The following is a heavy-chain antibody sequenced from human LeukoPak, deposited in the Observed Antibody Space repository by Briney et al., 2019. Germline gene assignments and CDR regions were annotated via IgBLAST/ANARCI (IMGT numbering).Heavy chain of an antibody. J-gene: IGHJ5*02. Sequence: PGRSLRLSCAASGFTFSSYGMHWVRQAPGKGLEWVAVIWYDGSNKYYADSVKGRFTISRGNSKNTLYLQMNGLRAEDTAVYYCARDGGLNWFDPWGQGTLVTVSS. CDR3: ARDGGLNWFDP. CDR2: IWYDGSNK. V-gene: IGHV3-33*01. CDR1: GFTFSSYG. D-gene: IGHD3-16*01.